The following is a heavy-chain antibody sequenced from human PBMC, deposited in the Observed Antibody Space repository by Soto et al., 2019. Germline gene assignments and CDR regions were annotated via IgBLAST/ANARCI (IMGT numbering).Heavy chain of an antibody. CDR1: GGSISGYY. D-gene: IGHD2-21*02. V-gene: IGHV4-59*01. J-gene: IGHJ6*02. Sequence: PSEPLSLTGTVSGGSISGYYWSWIRQPPGKGLEWIGYMYNTGSTVYNPSCKSRVTISVGTSKSQFSLRLNSVTAADTAVYYCARDLWGYCGTDCYPLDVWGQGTTVTVSS. CDR2: MYNTGST. CDR3: ARDLWGYCGTDCYPLDV.